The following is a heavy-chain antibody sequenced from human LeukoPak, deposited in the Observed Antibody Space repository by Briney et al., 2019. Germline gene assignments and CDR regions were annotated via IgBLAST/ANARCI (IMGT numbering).Heavy chain of an antibody. CDR1: GGSVSSGSYS. CDR3: ARGGAARLHFQN. V-gene: IGHV4-61*01. J-gene: IGHJ1*01. D-gene: IGHD6-6*01. CDR2: IYYSGST. Sequence: SETLSLTCTVSGGSVSSGSYSWSWIRQPPGKGLEWIGYIYYSGSTNYNPSLKSRVTISVDTSKNQFSLNLNSVTAADTAVYYCARGGAARLHFQNWGQGTLVTVSS.